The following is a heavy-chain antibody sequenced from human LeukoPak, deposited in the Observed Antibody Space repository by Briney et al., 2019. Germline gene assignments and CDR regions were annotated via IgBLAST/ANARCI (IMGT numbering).Heavy chain of an antibody. J-gene: IGHJ4*02. Sequence: GRSLRLSCAASGFSFSKYGMHWVRQAPGKGLEWVSGITGSGSSTYYADSVQGRFTISRDNSKNTLYLQMNSLRADDTAVYYCAKDHSSGWLSHFDYWGQGTLVSVSS. D-gene: IGHD6-19*01. V-gene: IGHV3-23*01. CDR3: AKDHSSGWLSHFDY. CDR1: GFSFSKYG. CDR2: ITGSGSST.